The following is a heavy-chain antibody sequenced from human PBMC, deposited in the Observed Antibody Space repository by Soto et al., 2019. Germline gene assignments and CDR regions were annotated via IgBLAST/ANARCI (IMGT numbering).Heavy chain of an antibody. CDR1: GFTFTAYA. V-gene: IGHV3-23*01. CDR2: VTRSADKV. Sequence: EVQLLESGGGLVQPGGSLRLSCEASGFTFTAYAMTWVRQAPGKGLEWVAAVTRSADKVYYADSVKGRFTISRDNSKNTVYLQMYSLRAKDSDVYYCASRYYYLDFWGQGTLVTVSS. J-gene: IGHJ4*02. D-gene: IGHD2-21*01. CDR3: ASRYYYLDF.